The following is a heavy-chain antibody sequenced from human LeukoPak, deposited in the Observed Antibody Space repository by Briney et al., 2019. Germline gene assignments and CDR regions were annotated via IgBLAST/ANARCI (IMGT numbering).Heavy chain of an antibody. J-gene: IGHJ3*02. CDR3: ARPAQGAFDI. V-gene: IGHV3-30-3*01. CDR2: ISYDGNNK. Sequence: PGGSLRLSCAASGFTLSSYWMHWVRQAPGKGLEWVALISYDGNNKYYADSVKGRFTISRDNSKNTLYLQMNSLRAEDTAVYYCARPAQGAFDIWGQGTMVTVSS. CDR1: GFTLSSYW.